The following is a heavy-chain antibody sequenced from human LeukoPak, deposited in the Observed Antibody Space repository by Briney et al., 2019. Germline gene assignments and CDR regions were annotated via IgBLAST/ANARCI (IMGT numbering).Heavy chain of an antibody. CDR1: GYSFTNYW. J-gene: IGHJ6*03. D-gene: IGHD3-16*01. Sequence: GESLKISCKGSGYSFTNYWIGWVRQMPAKGLEWMGIIYCGDSDTRYSPSFQGHVTISADKSISTAYLQWSSLKASDTAMYYCARLGALRDYYYYMDVWGKGTTVTISS. CDR3: ARLGALRDYYYYMDV. V-gene: IGHV5-51*01. CDR2: IYCGDSDT.